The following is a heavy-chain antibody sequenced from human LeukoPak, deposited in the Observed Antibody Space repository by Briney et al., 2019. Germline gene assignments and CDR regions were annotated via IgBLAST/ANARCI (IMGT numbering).Heavy chain of an antibody. V-gene: IGHV4-38-2*02. Sequence: PSETLSLTCTVSGYSISSGYYWGWIRQPPGKGLEWIGYVYASGSNHYNPSLKSRVTLSVDTSKNQLSLKLSSVTAADTAVYYCTRQPTGNWFDPWGQGTLVTVSS. CDR1: GYSISSGYY. CDR2: VYASGSN. J-gene: IGHJ5*02. D-gene: IGHD1-14*01. CDR3: TRQPTGNWFDP.